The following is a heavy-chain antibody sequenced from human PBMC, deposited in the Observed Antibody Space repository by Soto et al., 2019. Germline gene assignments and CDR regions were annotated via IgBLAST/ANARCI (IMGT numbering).Heavy chain of an antibody. J-gene: IGHJ6*02. CDR3: ARHISGSYYGYYYYGMDV. CDR1: GYSFTSYW. D-gene: IGHD1-26*01. Sequence: EALKISGKGSGYSFTSYWISWVRQMPGKGLEWMGRIDPSDSYTNYSPSFQGHVTISADKSISTAYLQWSSLKASDTAMYYCARHISGSYYGYYYYGMDVWGQGTTVTVS. V-gene: IGHV5-10-1*01. CDR2: IDPSDSYT.